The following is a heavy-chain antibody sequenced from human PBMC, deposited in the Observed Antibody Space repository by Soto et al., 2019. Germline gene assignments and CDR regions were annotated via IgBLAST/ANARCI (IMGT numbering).Heavy chain of an antibody. CDR2: INAGNGNT. CDR3: ARAYYDSSGYYEQKLMYAFDL. D-gene: IGHD3-22*01. CDR1: GYTFTSYA. Sequence: QVQLVQSGAEVKKPGASVKVSCKASGYTFTSYAMHWVRQAPGQRLAWMGWINAGNGNTKYSQKFQGRVTITRDTSASTDYIELSSLRSEDTEVYYCARAYYDSSGYYEQKLMYAFDLWGQGTMVTVTS. J-gene: IGHJ3*01. V-gene: IGHV1-3*01.